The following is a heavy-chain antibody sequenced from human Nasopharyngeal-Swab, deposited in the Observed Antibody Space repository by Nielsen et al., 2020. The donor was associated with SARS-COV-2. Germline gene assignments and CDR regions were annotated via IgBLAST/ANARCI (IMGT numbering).Heavy chain of an antibody. CDR3: AREKAVAGIGGYHYYGMDV. J-gene: IGHJ6*02. CDR2: IYSGGST. CDR1: GFTVSSNY. D-gene: IGHD6-19*01. V-gene: IGHV3-53*05. Sequence: GESLKISCAASGFTVSSNYMSWVRQAPGKGLEWVSVIYSGGSTYYIDSVKGRFTVSRDNSRNTLYLQMNGLRPEDTAVYYCAREKAVAGIGGYHYYGMDVWGQGTTVTVSS.